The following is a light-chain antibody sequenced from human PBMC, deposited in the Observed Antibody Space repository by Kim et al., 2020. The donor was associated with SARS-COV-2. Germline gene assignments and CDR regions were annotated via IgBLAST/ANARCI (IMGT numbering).Light chain of an antibody. CDR1: QSVDNSN. J-gene: IGKJ2*01. Sequence: PGERATLSCRASQSVDNSNLAWYHQQPGQAPRLLIYAIYKRPSGSPDRFSGSGSGTDFALTITRLEPEDVGVYYCQHYGGSPPDTFGQGTKLEI. CDR3: QHYGGSPPDT. V-gene: IGKV3-20*01. CDR2: AIY.